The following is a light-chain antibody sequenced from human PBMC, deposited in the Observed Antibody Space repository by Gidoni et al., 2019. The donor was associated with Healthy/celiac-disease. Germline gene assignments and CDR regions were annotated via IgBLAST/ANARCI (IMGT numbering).Light chain of an antibody. CDR3: QQLNSYPWT. CDR1: QGISSY. CDR2: AAS. Sequence: DMQFTQSPSFLSASVGDRVTITCRASQGISSYLAWYQQKPGKAPKLLIYAASTLQSGVPSRFSGSGSGTEFTLTISSLQPDDFATYYCQQLNSYPWTFGPGTKVDIK. V-gene: IGKV1-9*01. J-gene: IGKJ3*01.